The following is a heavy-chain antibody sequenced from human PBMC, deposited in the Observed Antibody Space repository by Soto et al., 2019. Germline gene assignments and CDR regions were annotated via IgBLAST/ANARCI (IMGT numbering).Heavy chain of an antibody. J-gene: IGHJ6*04. CDR2: IIPIFGTA. CDR3: ARDSTCYFGMDV. V-gene: IGHV1-69*13. CDR1: GGTFSSYA. Sequence: SVKVSCKAAGGTFSSYAISWVRQAPGQGLEWMGGIIPIFGTANYAQKFRGRVTITADESTSTAYMELSSLRSEDTAVYYCARDSTCYFGMDVWGEGTTVTVSS.